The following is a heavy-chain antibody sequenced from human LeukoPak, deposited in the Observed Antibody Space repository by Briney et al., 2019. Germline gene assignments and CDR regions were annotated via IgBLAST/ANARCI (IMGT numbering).Heavy chain of an antibody. Sequence: PSETLSLTCTVSGDSICSSSHYWDWIRQPPGKGREWIGNIYYSGSTYYKPSLKSRVTISVDMSKNKFSLKLSSVTAADTAVYYCARHGLGYGSYSYFYGMDVWGQGTTVTVSS. V-gene: IGHV4-39*01. CDR2: IYYSGST. D-gene: IGHD2-15*01. J-gene: IGHJ6*02. CDR1: GDSICSSSHY. CDR3: ARHGLGYGSYSYFYGMDV.